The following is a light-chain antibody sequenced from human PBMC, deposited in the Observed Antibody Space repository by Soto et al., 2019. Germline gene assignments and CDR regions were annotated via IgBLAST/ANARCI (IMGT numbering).Light chain of an antibody. Sequence: QSALTQPASVSGSPRQSITISCTGTSSDVGGYNYVSWYQQHPGKAPKLMIYDVSKRPSGVSNRFSGSKSGNTASLTISGLQAEDEADYYCSSYTSSSNYVFGTGTKVTVL. V-gene: IGLV2-14*01. CDR3: SSYTSSSNYV. CDR2: DVS. CDR1: SSDVGGYNY. J-gene: IGLJ1*01.